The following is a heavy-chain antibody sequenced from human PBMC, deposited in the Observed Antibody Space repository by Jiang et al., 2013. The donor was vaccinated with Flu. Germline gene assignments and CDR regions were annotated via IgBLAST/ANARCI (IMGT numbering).Heavy chain of an antibody. J-gene: IGHJ4*02. Sequence: SGAEVKKPGASVKVSCKASGYTFTSYGIGWVRQAPGQGLEWMGWISAYNGNTNYAQKFQGRVTMTTDTSTSTAYMELRSLRSDDTAVYYCARDGAIVGRPYYFDYWGQGTLVTVSS. CDR2: ISAYNGNT. D-gene: IGHD1-26*01. CDR1: GYTFTSYG. V-gene: IGHV1-18*01. CDR3: ARDGAIVGRPYYFDY.